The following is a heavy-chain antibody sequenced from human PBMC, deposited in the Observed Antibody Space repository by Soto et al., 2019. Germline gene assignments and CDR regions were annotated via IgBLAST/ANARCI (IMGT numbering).Heavy chain of an antibody. J-gene: IGHJ4*02. CDR1: GFTFSVSA. D-gene: IGHD3-16*02. V-gene: IGHV3-15*01. CDR3: VTYDFIWGSYRVRWAY. CDR2: IKSETDGGTT. Sequence: EVQLVESGGGLVQPGGSLTLSCAASGFTFSVSALHWVRQAPGKGLEWVARIKSETDGGTTDYAAPVEGRFTISRDDSKNTLNLQMNSLETEDTAVYYCVTYDFIWGSYRVRWAYWGQGTLVTVSS.